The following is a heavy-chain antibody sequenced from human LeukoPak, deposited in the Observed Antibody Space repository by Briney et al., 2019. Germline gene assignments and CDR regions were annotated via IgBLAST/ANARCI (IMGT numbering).Heavy chain of an antibody. D-gene: IGHD2-15*01. CDR2: VFHSGRT. CDR3: AKVAPSDFDY. Sequence: SETLSLTCTVSGGSISSSSYYWGWIRQPPGKGLEWIGSVFHSGRTNYNPSLKSRVTISVDTSKNQFSLKLSSVTAADTAVYYCAKVAPSDFDYWGQGTLVTVSS. V-gene: IGHV4-39*07. J-gene: IGHJ4*02. CDR1: GGSISSSSYY.